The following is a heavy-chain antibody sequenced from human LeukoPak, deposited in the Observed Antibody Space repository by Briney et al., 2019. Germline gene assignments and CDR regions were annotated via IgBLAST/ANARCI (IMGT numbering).Heavy chain of an antibody. J-gene: IGHJ1*01. Sequence: GASVKVSCKASGYTFTGYYMHWVRQAPGQGLEWMGWINPNSGGTNYAQKFQDRVTMTRDTSISTAYMELSRLRSDDTAVYYCARVKQQLVRIFEYFQHWGQGTLVTVSS. D-gene: IGHD6-13*01. CDR2: INPNSGGT. CDR1: GYTFTGYY. CDR3: ARVKQQLVRIFEYFQH. V-gene: IGHV1-2*02.